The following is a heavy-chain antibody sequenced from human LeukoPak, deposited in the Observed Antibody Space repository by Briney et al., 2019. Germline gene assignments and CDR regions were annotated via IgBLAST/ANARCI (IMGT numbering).Heavy chain of an antibody. V-gene: IGHV5-51*01. CDR1: GYSFTSYW. J-gene: IGHJ3*02. Sequence: GESPKISCKGSGYSFTSYWIGWVRQMPRKGLEWMGFIYPGDSETRYSPSFQGQVTISADKSISTAYLQWSSLNASDTAMYYFTRSSGWLSDGAFDTWGEWTMVTVSS. CDR3: TRSSGWLSDGAFDT. D-gene: IGHD6-19*01. CDR2: IYPGDSET.